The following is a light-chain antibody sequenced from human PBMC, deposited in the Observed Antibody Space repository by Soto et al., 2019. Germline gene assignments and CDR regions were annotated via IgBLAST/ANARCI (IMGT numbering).Light chain of an antibody. CDR1: QAVPNN. CDR2: EES. V-gene: IGKV1-9*01. CDR3: QQVKTYPRT. Sequence: DLHFRPSPSFLYESVGDRGSITCRPSQAVPNNMAWYQQKPGKPPKLLIYEESTLHSGVPSRFSGRKSGTQFTLTIDSLQPEDFANYYCQQVKTYPRTFGGGTKVDIK. J-gene: IGKJ4*01.